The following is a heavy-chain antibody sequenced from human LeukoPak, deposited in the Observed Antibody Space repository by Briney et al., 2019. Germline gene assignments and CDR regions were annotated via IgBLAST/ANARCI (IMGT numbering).Heavy chain of an antibody. CDR2: IYYSGST. V-gene: IGHV4-39*01. D-gene: IGHD2-15*01. J-gene: IGHJ6*03. Sequence: SETPSLTCTVSGGSISSSSYYWGWIRQPPGKGLEWIGSIYYSGSTYYNPSLKSRVTISVDTSKNQFSLKLNSVTAADTAVYYCASFYCSGGSCYQYYSYYYMDVWGKGTTVTISS. CDR1: GGSISSSSYY. CDR3: ASFYCSGGSCYQYYSYYYMDV.